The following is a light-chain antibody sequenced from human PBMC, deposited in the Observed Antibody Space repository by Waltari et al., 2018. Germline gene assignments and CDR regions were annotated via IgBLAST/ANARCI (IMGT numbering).Light chain of an antibody. V-gene: IGLV1-47*01. CDR2: RSV. CDR1: SSNIGSKY. CDR3: VAWDDSLSGLWV. J-gene: IGLJ3*02. Sequence: QSVLTQSPSASGTPGQRVTISCSGSSSNIGSKYVYWYQQLPGTAPKLLIYRSVQRPSGVPARFSGSKSGTSASLAISGLRSEDEGDYYCVAWDDSLSGLWVFGGGTKLTVL.